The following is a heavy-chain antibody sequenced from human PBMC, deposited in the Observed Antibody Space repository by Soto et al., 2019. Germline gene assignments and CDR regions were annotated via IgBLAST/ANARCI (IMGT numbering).Heavy chain of an antibody. CDR3: AREIYCGGDCYPRRIVAFDI. Sequence: ASVKVSCKASGYTFTSYDIKWVRQATGQGLELMGWMNPNSGNTGYAQKFQGRVTMTRNTSISTAYMELSSLRSEDTAVYYCAREIYCGGDCYPRRIVAFDIWGQGTMVTVSS. CDR2: MNPNSGNT. D-gene: IGHD2-21*02. CDR1: GYTFTSYD. J-gene: IGHJ3*02. V-gene: IGHV1-8*01.